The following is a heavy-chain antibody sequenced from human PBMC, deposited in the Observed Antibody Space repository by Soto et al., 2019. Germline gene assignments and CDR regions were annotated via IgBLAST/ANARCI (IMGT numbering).Heavy chain of an antibody. CDR3: AKDLRSRVVVTATFDY. J-gene: IGHJ4*02. Sequence: GGSLSLSCAASGETFCSYGVDGVRTASGKGLEWVSYISGSSGSTYYADSVKGRFTISRDNSKNPLYLQMNSLRAEDTAVYYCAKDLRSRVVVTATFDYWGQGTLVTVSS. CDR1: GETFCSYG. V-gene: IGHV3-23*01. CDR2: ISGSSGST. D-gene: IGHD2-21*02.